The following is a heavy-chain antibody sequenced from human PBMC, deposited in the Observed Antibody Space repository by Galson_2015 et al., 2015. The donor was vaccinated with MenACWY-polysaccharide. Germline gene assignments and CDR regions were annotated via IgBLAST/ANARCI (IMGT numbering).Heavy chain of an antibody. V-gene: IGHV3-9*01. J-gene: IGHJ4*02. CDR2: ISWSSGSI. Sequence: SLRLSCAASGFTFDDYAMHWVRQAPGKGLEWVSGISWSSGSIGFADSVKGRFTISRDNAKKSLYLQMNSLRAEDTALYYCAKDSLYDSSGYFDYWGQGTLVTVSS. CDR3: AKDSLYDSSGYFDY. CDR1: GFTFDDYA. D-gene: IGHD3-22*01.